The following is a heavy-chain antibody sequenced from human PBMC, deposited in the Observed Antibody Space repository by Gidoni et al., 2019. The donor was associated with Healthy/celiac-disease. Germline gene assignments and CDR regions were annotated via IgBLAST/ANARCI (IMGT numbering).Heavy chain of an antibody. V-gene: IGHV1-58*02. CDR1: GFTFPSSA. CDR3: AALRAYCGGDCSDAFDI. Sequence: QMQLVQSGPEVKKPGTSVKVSCKASGFTFPSSAMQWVRQARGQRLEWIGWIVVGSGNTNYAQKFQERVTITRDMSTSTAYMELSSLRSEDTAVYYCAALRAYCGGDCSDAFDIWGQGTMVTVSS. CDR2: IVVGSGNT. D-gene: IGHD2-21*02. J-gene: IGHJ3*02.